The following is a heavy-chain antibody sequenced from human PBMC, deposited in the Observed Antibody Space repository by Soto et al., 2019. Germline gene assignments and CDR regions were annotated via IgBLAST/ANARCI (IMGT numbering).Heavy chain of an antibody. J-gene: IGHJ1*01. CDR3: ARDRDTYGHGFLVS. CDR2: MHHSGST. D-gene: IGHD3-3*01. V-gene: IGHV4-30-2*06. CDR1: GGSSSSGGYS. Sequence: SETLSLTCAVSGGSSSSGGYSWSWIRQSPGKGLEWIGHMHHSGSTYYNPSLKSRVTISVDRSENQFSLKLSSVTAADTAVYFCARDRDTYGHGFLVSWGQGTLVTVSS.